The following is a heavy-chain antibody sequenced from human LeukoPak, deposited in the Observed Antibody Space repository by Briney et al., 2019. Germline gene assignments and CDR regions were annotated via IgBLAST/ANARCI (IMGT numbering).Heavy chain of an antibody. J-gene: IGHJ2*01. D-gene: IGHD3-10*01. Sequence: SETLSLTCTVSGGSISSYYWSWTRQPPGKGLEWIGYIYYSGSTNYNPSLKSRVTISVDTSKNQFSLKLSSVTAADTAVYYCARGGGYWYFDLWGRGTLVTVSS. CDR1: GGSISSYY. V-gene: IGHV4-59*01. CDR2: IYYSGST. CDR3: ARGGGYWYFDL.